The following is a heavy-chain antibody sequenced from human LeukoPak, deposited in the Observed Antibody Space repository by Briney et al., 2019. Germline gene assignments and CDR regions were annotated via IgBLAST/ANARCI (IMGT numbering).Heavy chain of an antibody. D-gene: IGHD6-6*01. Sequence: ASVKVSCKASGYTFTGYYMHWVRQAPGQGLEWMGWINPNSGGTNYAQKFQGRVTMTRGTSISTAYMELSRLRSDDTAVYYCASQSEYSSSPTGYWGQGTLVTVSS. CDR1: GYTFTGYY. V-gene: IGHV1-2*02. CDR2: INPNSGGT. CDR3: ASQSEYSSSPTGY. J-gene: IGHJ4*02.